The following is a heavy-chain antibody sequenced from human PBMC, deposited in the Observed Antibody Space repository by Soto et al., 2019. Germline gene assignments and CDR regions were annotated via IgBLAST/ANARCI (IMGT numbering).Heavy chain of an antibody. V-gene: IGHV3-23*01. D-gene: IGHD4-17*01. CDR1: GFTFSSYA. Sequence: GGSLRLSCAASGFTFSSYAMSWVRQAPGKGLEWVSAISGSGGSTYYADSVKGRFTISRDNSKNTLYLQMNSLRAEDTAVYYCAKPRIYGDYVGDAFDIWGQGTMVTVSS. CDR3: AKPRIYGDYVGDAFDI. CDR2: ISGSGGST. J-gene: IGHJ3*02.